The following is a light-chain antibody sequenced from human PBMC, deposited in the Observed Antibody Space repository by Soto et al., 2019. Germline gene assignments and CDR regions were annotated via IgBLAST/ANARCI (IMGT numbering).Light chain of an antibody. J-gene: IGKJ3*01. Sequence: EIVLTQSPCTLSLSPGERATLSCRASQSVSSSYLAWYQQKPGQAPRLLIYGASIRAAGIPDRFSGSGSGTDFPLTISRLEAEDFAVYYCQQYSSSPTFGPGTKVEIK. CDR2: GAS. CDR3: QQYSSSPT. V-gene: IGKV3-20*01. CDR1: QSVSSSY.